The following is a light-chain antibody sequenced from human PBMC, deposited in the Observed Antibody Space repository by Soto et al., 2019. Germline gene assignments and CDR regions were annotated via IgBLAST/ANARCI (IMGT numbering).Light chain of an antibody. Sequence: QPVLTQPPSVSGAPGQRVTISCTGKNSNIGAGYAVYWYRQLPGTAPKLLIYGDTNRPSGVPDRFSGSKSGTSASLAISGLQAEDEADYYCQSYDSSLRGVVFGGGTQLTVL. CDR3: QSYDSSLRGVV. CDR2: GDT. V-gene: IGLV1-40*01. J-gene: IGLJ2*01. CDR1: NSNIGAGYA.